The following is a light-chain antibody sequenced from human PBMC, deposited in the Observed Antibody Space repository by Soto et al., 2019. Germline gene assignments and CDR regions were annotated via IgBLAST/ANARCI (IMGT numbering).Light chain of an antibody. CDR2: KDN. CDR1: MSNIGRNT. Sequence: QSVLTQPPSTSGAPGQRVTIYCSGSMSNIGRNTVNWYQQLPGTAPKVLMSKDNRRPSGVPDRFSGSKSGTSASLAISGLQSEDEATYYCAAWDVGLEGPIFGGGTKLTVL. J-gene: IGLJ2*01. CDR3: AAWDVGLEGPI. V-gene: IGLV1-44*01.